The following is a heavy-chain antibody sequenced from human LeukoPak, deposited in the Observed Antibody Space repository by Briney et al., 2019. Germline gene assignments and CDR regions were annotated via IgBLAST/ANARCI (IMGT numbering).Heavy chain of an antibody. D-gene: IGHD2-21*02. V-gene: IGHV4-59*08. CDR3: ARPRAYCGGDCYSYTFDI. CDR2: IYYTGIT. CDR1: GASISGYY. J-gene: IGHJ3*02. Sequence: SETLSLTCTVSGASISGYYWGWIRQPPGKGLEWIGYIYYTGITTYNSSLKSRVTISVDTSKNQFSLKLSSVTAADTALYYCARPRAYCGGDCYSYTFDIWGRGTMVTVSS.